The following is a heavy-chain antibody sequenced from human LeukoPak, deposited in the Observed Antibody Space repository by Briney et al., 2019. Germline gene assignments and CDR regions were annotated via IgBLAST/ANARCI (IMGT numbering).Heavy chain of an antibody. CDR1: GGTFSSYT. CDR3: ARGGVIVNLYYFDY. Sequence: AASVKVSCKASGGTFSSYTISLVRQAPGQGLEWMGRIIPILGIANYAQKFQGRVTITADKSTSTAYMELSSLRSEDTAVYYCARGGVIVNLYYFDYWGQGTLVTVSS. J-gene: IGHJ4*02. CDR2: IIPILGIA. V-gene: IGHV1-69*02. D-gene: IGHD3-10*01.